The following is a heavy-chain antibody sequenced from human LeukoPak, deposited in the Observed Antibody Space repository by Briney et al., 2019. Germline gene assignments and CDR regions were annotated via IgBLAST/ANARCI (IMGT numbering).Heavy chain of an antibody. CDR2: TSGSGGST. Sequence: GGSLRISCAASGFTFSSYSRSWVRQAPGKGLEWVSATSGSGGSTYYADSVKGRFTISRDNSKNTLYLQMNSLRAEDTAVYYCAKDTTWMSSTDYWGQGTLVTVSS. CDR1: GFTFSSYS. J-gene: IGHJ4*02. D-gene: IGHD5-12*01. CDR3: AKDTTWMSSTDY. V-gene: IGHV3-23*01.